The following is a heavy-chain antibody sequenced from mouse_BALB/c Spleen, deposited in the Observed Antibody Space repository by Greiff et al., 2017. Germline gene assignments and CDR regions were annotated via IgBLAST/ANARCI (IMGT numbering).Heavy chain of an antibody. CDR3: ARERGYFDY. CDR1: GYSITSDYA. V-gene: IGHV3-2*02. Sequence: EVQGVESGPGLVKPSQSLSLTCTVTGYSITSDYAWNWIRQFPGNKLEWMGYISYSGSTSYNPSLKSRISITRDTSKNQFFLQLNSVTTEDTATYYCARERGYFDYWGQGTTLTVSS. CDR2: ISYSGST. J-gene: IGHJ2*01.